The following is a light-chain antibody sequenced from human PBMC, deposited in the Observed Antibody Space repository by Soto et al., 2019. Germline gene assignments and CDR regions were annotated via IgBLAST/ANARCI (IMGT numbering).Light chain of an antibody. V-gene: IGKV3-11*01. CDR2: DAS. J-gene: IGKJ5*01. Sequence: EIVLTQSPATLSLSPGERATLSCRVSQSVSTYLAWYQQKPGQAPRLLIYDASNRATGIPARFSDSGSGTDFTLTISSLEPEDFAIYYCQHRRGFGQGTRLDIK. CDR3: QHRRG. CDR1: QSVSTY.